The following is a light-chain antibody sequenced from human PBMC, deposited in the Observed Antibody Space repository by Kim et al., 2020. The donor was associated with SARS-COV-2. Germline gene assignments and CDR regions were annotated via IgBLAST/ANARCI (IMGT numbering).Light chain of an antibody. CDR3: QQYGSSPPLT. V-gene: IGKV3-20*01. CDR2: GAS. J-gene: IGKJ3*01. CDR1: QSVSSSY. Sequence: EIVLTQSPGTLSLSPGERATLSCRASQSVSSSYLAWYQQKPGQAPRLLIYGASSRATGIPDRFSGSGSGTDVTLPISRLEPEDFLVYYCQQYGSSPPLTFGPGTKVDIK.